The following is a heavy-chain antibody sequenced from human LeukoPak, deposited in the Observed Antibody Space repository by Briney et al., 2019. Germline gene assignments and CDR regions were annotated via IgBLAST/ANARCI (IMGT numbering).Heavy chain of an antibody. D-gene: IGHD4-17*01. CDR2: LYYGRT. CDR3: ARARAVTTWESSYYYMDV. V-gene: IGHV4-59*12. Sequence: SETLSLTCTVSGGSMSAYYWTWVRQPPGRGLEWIGYLYYGRTNYNPSLKRRVTISGGSSKNQFSLKLSSVTAADTAVYYCARARAVTTWESSYYYMDVWGKGTTVTVSS. J-gene: IGHJ6*03. CDR1: GGSMSAYY.